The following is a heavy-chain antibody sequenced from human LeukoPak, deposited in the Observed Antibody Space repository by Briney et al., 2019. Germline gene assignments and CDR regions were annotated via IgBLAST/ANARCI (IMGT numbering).Heavy chain of an antibody. V-gene: IGHV4-34*01. CDR2: INHSVST. D-gene: IGHD3-3*01. J-gene: IGHJ6*03. Sequence: SETLSLTCAVYGGSFSGYYWSWIRQPLGKGLEWIGEINHSVSTNYNPSLKSRVTISVDTSKNQFSLKLSSVTAADTAVYYCARGRSYDFWSGHYYMDLWGKGTTVTVFS. CDR3: ARGRSYDFWSGHYYMDL. CDR1: GGSFSGYY.